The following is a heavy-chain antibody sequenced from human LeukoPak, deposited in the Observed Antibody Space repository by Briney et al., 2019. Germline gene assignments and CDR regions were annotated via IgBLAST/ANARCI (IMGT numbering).Heavy chain of an antibody. CDR2: FDPEDGET. CDR1: GYTLTELS. D-gene: IGHD3-22*01. J-gene: IGHJ3*02. V-gene: IGHV1-24*01. CDR3: ATADYYDSSGSMIGAFDI. Sequence: ASVKVSCKVSGYTLTELSMHWVRQAPGKGLEWMGGFDPEDGETIYAQKFQGRVTMTEDTSTDTAYMELSSLRSEDTAVYYCATADYYDSSGSMIGAFDIWGQGTMVTVSS.